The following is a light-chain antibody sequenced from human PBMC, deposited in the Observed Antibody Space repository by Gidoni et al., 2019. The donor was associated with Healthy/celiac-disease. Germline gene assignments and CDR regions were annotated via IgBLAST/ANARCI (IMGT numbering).Light chain of an antibody. CDR2: GAS. CDR3: QQYNNWPRS. J-gene: IGKJ2*03. CDR1: QSVSSN. V-gene: IGKV3-15*01. Sequence: EIVMTQSPATLSVSPGERATLSCRASQSVSSNLAWYQQKPGQAPRLLIYGASTRATGIPARFYGSGSGTEFTLTISSLQSEDFAVYYCQQYNNWPRSFGQGTKLEIK.